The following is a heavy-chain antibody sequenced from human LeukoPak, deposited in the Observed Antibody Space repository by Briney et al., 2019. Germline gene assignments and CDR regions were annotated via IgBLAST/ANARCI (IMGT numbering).Heavy chain of an antibody. V-gene: IGHV3-7*01. D-gene: IGHD6-25*01. CDR1: GFTFSRYW. J-gene: IGHJ3*02. CDR2: IKQDGSEK. Sequence: GGSLRLPCAASGFTFSRYWMSWVRQAPGKGLEWVANIKQDGSEKYYVDSVKGRFTISRDNAKNSLYLQMNSLRAEDTAVYYCARDALISAKTHDAFDIWGQGTMVTVSS. CDR3: ARDALISAKTHDAFDI.